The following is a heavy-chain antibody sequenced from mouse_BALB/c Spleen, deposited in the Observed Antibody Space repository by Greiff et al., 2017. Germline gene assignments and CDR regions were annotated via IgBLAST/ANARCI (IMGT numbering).Heavy chain of an antibody. J-gene: IGHJ3*01. CDR1: GFNIKDTY. D-gene: IGHD6-1*01. CDR2: IDPANGNT. V-gene: IGHV14-3*02. CDR3: ACHDDGLAWFAY. Sequence: VHVKQSGAELVKPGASVKLSCTASGFNIKDTYMHWVKQRPEQGLEWIGRIDPANGNTKYDPKFQGKATITADTSSNTAYLQLSSLTSEDTAVYYCACHDDGLAWFAYWGQGTLVTVSA.